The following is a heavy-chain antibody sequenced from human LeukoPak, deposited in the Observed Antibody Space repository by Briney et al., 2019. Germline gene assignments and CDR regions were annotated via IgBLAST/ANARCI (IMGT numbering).Heavy chain of an antibody. V-gene: IGHV1-18*01. J-gene: IGHJ4*02. CDR1: GYTFTSYP. D-gene: IGHD2-15*01. CDR3: ARASYCSGGSCYSDY. Sequence: ASVKVSCKASGYTFTSYPISWVRQAPGQGPEWMGWMSAYNGNTIYAQKVKGRVTMTTDTSTSTAYMELRSLKSDDTAVYYCARASYCSGGSCYSDYWGQGTLVTVSS. CDR2: MSAYNGNT.